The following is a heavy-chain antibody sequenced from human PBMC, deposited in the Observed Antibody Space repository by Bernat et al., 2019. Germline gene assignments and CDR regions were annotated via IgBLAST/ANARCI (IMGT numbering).Heavy chain of an antibody. V-gene: IGHV1-3*01. D-gene: IGHD1-26*01. CDR1: GYTFTSYY. CDR3: ARDRVGATIANWFDP. Sequence: QVQLVQSGAEVKKPGASVKVSCKASGYTFTSYYMYWVRQAPGQGLEWMGWINAGNGNTKYSQKFQGRVTITRDTSASTAYMELSSLRSEDTAVYYCARDRVGATIANWFDPWGQGTLVTVSS. J-gene: IGHJ5*02. CDR2: INAGNGNT.